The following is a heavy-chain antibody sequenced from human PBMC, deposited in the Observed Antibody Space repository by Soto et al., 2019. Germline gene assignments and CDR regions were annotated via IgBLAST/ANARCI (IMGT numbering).Heavy chain of an antibody. CDR2: MNPNSGNT. Sequence: QVQLVQSGAEVKKPGASVKVSCKASGYTFTSYAINWVRQATGQGLEWMGWMNPNSGNTGYAQKFQGRVTMTRNTSISTAYMELGSLRSEDTAVYYCAPSGVYSSGWNYFDYWGQGTLVTGSS. CDR1: GYTFTSYA. J-gene: IGHJ4*02. CDR3: APSGVYSSGWNYFDY. D-gene: IGHD6-19*01. V-gene: IGHV1-8*01.